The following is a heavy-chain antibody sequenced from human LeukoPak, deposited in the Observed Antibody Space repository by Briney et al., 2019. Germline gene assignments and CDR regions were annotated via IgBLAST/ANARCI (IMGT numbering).Heavy chain of an antibody. CDR1: GGSISSSSYY. CDR3: ASPTNAYDSSGYYPGGAFDI. CDR2: IYYSGST. D-gene: IGHD3-22*01. J-gene: IGHJ3*02. Sequence: SETLSLTCTVSGGSISSSSYYWGWIRQPPGKGLEWIGSIYYSGSTYYNPSLKSRVTISVDTSKNQFSLQLSSVTAADTAVYYCASPTNAYDSSGYYPGGAFDIWGQGTMVTVSS. V-gene: IGHV4-39*01.